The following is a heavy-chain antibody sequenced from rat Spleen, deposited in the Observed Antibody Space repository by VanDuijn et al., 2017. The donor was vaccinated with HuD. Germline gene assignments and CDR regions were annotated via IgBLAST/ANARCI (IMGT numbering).Heavy chain of an antibody. J-gene: IGHJ3*01. CDR2: MWSDGDT. V-gene: IGHV2-32*01. Sequence: QVQLKESGPGLVQPSQTLSLTCTVSGFSLTSYNVHWVRQPPGKGLEWMGVMWSDGDTSYNSTLKSRLRISRDTSKSQVYLKMNSLQSEDTATYYCARSYGGYTQHWFAYWGQGTLVTVSS. CDR1: GFSLTSYN. CDR3: ARSYGGYTQHWFAY. D-gene: IGHD1-11*01.